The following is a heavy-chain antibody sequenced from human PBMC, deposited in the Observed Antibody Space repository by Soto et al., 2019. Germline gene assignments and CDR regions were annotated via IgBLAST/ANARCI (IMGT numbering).Heavy chain of an antibody. CDR3: TRDPRIADF. V-gene: IGHV3-11*01. J-gene: IGHJ4*02. CDR2: INPGGDVI. D-gene: IGHD2-21*01. CDR1: GFSLRDHY. Sequence: GGSLRLSCAASGFSLRDHYMTWIRQAPGKGLELLSYINPGGDVIKYADSVKGRFTISRDNAKNSLYLHMNNLRAEDTAVYYCTRDPRIADFWGQGTLVTVSS.